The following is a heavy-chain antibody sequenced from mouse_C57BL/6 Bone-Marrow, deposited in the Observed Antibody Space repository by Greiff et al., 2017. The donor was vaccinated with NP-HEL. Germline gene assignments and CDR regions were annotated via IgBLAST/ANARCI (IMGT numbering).Heavy chain of an antibody. CDR2: IDPENGDT. D-gene: IGHD2-4*01. J-gene: IGHJ2*01. V-gene: IGHV14-4*01. CDR3: TIYYDYDVGY. CDR1: GFNIKDDY. Sequence: EVQLQQSGAELVRPGASVKLSCTASGFNIKDDYMHWVKQRPEQGLEWIGWIDPENGDTEYASKFQGKATITADTSSNTAYLQLSSLTSEDTAVYYCTIYYDYDVGYWGQGTTLTVSS.